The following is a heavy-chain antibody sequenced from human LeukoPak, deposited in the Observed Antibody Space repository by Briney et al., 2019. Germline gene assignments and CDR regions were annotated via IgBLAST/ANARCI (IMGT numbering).Heavy chain of an antibody. CDR1: GFTFSGSA. V-gene: IGHV3-73*01. D-gene: IGHD2-15*01. CDR2: IRSKANSYAT. Sequence: GGSLRLFCAASGFTFSGSAMHWVRQASGKGLEWVGRIRSKANSYATAYAASVKGRFTISRDDSKNTAYLQMNSLKTEDTAVYYCTRLGVALTWGQGTLVTVSS. CDR3: TRLGVALT. J-gene: IGHJ5*02.